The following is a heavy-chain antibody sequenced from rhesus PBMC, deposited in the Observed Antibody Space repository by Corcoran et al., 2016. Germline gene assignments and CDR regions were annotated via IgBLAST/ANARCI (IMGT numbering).Heavy chain of an antibody. CDR2: ITYSGST. V-gene: IGHV4-122*02. D-gene: IGHD5-12*01. Sequence: QVQLQESGPGLVKPSETLSLTCAVSGGSISSVYSYWSWLLQPPGKGLEWIWFITYSGSTNYNPYLKRRVTMSIDTSKNQFSLKRSSVTAADTAVYYCARDLVDTANWYFDLWGPGTPITISS. J-gene: IGHJ2*01. CDR1: GGSISSVYSY. CDR3: ARDLVDTANWYFDL.